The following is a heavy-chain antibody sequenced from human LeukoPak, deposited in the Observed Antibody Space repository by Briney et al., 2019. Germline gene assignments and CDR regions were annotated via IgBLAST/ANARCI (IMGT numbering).Heavy chain of an antibody. V-gene: IGHV4-4*07. CDR2: IYTSGST. J-gene: IGHJ4*02. CDR3: ARARDSSGWYEKGY. Sequence: SETLSLTCTVSGGSISSYYWSWIRQPAGKGLEGIGRIYTSGSTNYNPSLKSRVTMSVDTSKNQFSLKLSSVTAADTAVYYCARARDSSGWYEKGYWGQGTLVTVSS. CDR1: GGSISSYY. D-gene: IGHD6-19*01.